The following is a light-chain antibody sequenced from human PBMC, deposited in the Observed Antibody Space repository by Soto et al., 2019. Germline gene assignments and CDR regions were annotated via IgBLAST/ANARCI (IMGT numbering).Light chain of an antibody. Sequence: VMTQSPATLSVSPGERATVSCRSIRGVSSNLAWYQHKPGQAPRLVIFDASNRATGIPARFSGSGSGTEFTLTISSLEPEDIAVYYCQHRGEWPPGATFGQGTKVDIK. J-gene: IGKJ1*01. V-gene: IGKV3-11*01. CDR3: QHRGEWPPGAT. CDR2: DAS. CDR1: RGVSSN.